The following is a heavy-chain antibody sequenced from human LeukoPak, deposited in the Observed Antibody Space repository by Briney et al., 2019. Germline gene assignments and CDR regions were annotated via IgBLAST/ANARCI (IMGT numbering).Heavy chain of an antibody. CDR1: GDTVSSNSAA. V-gene: IGHV6-1*01. CDR3: VRSWRKTHYNILTGSSTKPNAFDF. J-gene: IGHJ3*01. Sequence: SQTLSLTCAISGDTVSSNSAAWNWIRQSPSRGLEWLGRTYYRSKWYNDYALSVKSRLTINPDTSKNQFSLQLNSVTPEDTAVYYCVRSWRKTHYNILTGSSTKPNAFDFWDQGTMVTVSS. CDR2: TYYRSKWYN. D-gene: IGHD3-9*01.